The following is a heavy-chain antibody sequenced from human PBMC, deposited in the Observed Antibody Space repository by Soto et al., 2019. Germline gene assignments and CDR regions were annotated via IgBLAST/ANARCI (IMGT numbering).Heavy chain of an antibody. CDR3: ARREFESSGYYLDY. CDR1: GFTFSLYS. CDR2: VSGSGATI. V-gene: IGHV3-48*02. D-gene: IGHD3-22*01. J-gene: IGHJ4*02. Sequence: EVQLEESGGGLVQPGGSLRLSCAASGFTFSLYSMNWVRQAPGKGLEWVSHVSGSGATIYYADAVKGRFTISRDNAKNSLFLQMNSLRDEDTAVYYCARREFESSGYYLDYWGQGTLVTVSS.